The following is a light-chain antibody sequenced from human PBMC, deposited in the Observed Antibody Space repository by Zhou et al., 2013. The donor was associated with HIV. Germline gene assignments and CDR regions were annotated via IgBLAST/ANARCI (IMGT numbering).Light chain of an antibody. V-gene: IGKV1-9*01. CDR1: QDLNSY. Sequence: DIQLTQSPSFLSASVGDRVTITCRASQDLNSYLVWYQEKSGKAPNLLIFAASTLQSGVPSRFSGSGSGTEFTLTISSLQPEDFATYYCQQHNNFPLTFGGGPRWRS. CDR2: AAS. J-gene: IGKJ4*01. CDR3: QQHNNFPLT.